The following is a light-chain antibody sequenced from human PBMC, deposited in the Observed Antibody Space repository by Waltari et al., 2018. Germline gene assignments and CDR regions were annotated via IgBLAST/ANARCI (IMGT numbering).Light chain of an antibody. Sequence: QSALTQPPSASGSPGQSVTISCTGSSSDVGTYNFVSWYQQHPGKAPKLMIYEVTKRPSGVPDPFSGSKSGNTASLGVSGLQAEDEADYYCTSYAGSDKLLFGGGTKLTVL. V-gene: IGLV2-8*01. CDR3: TSYAGSDKLL. J-gene: IGLJ3*02. CDR1: SSDVGTYNF. CDR2: EVT.